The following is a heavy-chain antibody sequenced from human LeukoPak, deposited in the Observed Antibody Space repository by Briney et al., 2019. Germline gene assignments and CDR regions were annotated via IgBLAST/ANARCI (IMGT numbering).Heavy chain of an antibody. Sequence: PSETLSLTCTVSGGSISSSSYYWGWIRQPPGKGLEWIGSIDYSGSTYYNPSLKCRFTILVATSKNQYSLKLSSVTAADTAVYYCARVNYSNHYFTGYYYYYYMDVWGKGTTVTVSS. CDR3: ARVNYSNHYFTGYYYYYYMDV. D-gene: IGHD4-11*01. V-gene: IGHV4-39*07. CDR2: IDYSGST. J-gene: IGHJ6*03. CDR1: GGSISSSSYY.